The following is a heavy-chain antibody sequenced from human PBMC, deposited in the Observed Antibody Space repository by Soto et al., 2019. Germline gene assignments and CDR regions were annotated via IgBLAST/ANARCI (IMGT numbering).Heavy chain of an antibody. D-gene: IGHD3-9*01. CDR1: GFSFSSYS. Sequence: AGGSLRLSCAASGFSFSSYSMNWVRQAPGKGLEWVSYIGSSGGSIIYADSVKGRFTISRDNAKNSLYLQMNSLRDDDTAVYFCARDPRYFDWPKFSYYFDYWGQGTLVTVSS. V-gene: IGHV3-48*02. CDR3: ARDPRYFDWPKFSYYFDY. J-gene: IGHJ4*02. CDR2: IGSSGGSI.